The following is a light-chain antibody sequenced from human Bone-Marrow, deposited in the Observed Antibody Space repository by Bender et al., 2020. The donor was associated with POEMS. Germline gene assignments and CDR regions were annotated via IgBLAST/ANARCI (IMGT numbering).Light chain of an antibody. CDR1: SSDVGNYNL. CDR3: ASYTSTTAGV. CDR2: EGD. Sequence: QSVLTQPASVSGSPSQSITMSCTGTSSDVGNYNLVSWYQQHPGKAPKLMIYEGDKRPSGTSNRFSGSKSGNTASLTISGLQADDEADYYCASYTSTTAGVFGGGTKLTVL. J-gene: IGLJ3*02. V-gene: IGLV2-14*02.